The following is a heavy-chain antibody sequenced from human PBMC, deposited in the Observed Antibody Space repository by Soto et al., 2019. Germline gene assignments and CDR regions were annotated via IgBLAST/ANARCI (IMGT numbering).Heavy chain of an antibody. V-gene: IGHV3-11*01. Sequence: GESLKISCAASGFTFSDYYMSWIRQAPGKGLEWVSYISSSGSTIYYADSVKGRFTISRDNAKNSLYLQMDSLRAEDTAVYYCARDGYGLVLRYFDRYFDYWGQGTLVTVSS. CDR3: ARDGYGLVLRYFDRYFDY. CDR2: ISSSGSTI. CDR1: GFTFSDYY. J-gene: IGHJ4*02. D-gene: IGHD3-9*01.